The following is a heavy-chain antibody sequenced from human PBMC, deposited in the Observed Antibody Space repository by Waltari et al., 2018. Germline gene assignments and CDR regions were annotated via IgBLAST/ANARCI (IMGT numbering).Heavy chain of an antibody. D-gene: IGHD3-22*01. CDR1: GGSISNTRYF. CDR2: IYYSGTT. V-gene: IGHV4-39*07. Sequence: QLQLQESGPGLVKPSETLSLTCAVSGGSISNTRYFWGWIRQPPRKGLEWIGNIYYSGTTFYNPSLKSRLTISVDTSKNQFSLRLSSVTAADTAVYYCARYYDSSGYYEGDAFDIWGQGTKVIVSS. J-gene: IGHJ3*02. CDR3: ARYYDSSGYYEGDAFDI.